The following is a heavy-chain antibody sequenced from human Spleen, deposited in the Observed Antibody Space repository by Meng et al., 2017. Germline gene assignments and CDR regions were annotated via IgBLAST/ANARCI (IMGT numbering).Heavy chain of an antibody. Sequence: QVQVPRLGLGLLKPSETLTLTGAGYGGCFSGYYWNWIRQPPGKGLEWIGEIYHSGSTNYNPSLKSRVTISVDTSKNQFSLKLSSVTAADTAVYYCARGRISTYWYFDLWGRGTLVTVSS. D-gene: IGHD2/OR15-2a*01. V-gene: IGHV4-34*01. CDR2: IYHSGST. J-gene: IGHJ2*01. CDR3: ARGRISTYWYFDL. CDR1: GGCFSGYY.